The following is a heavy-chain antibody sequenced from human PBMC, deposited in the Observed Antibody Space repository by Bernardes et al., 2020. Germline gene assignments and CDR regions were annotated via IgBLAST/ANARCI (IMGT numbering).Heavy chain of an antibody. J-gene: IGHJ2*01. CDR1: GESVHSSTYF. CDR3: ARDPWTTRHYWYFDV. V-gene: IGHV4-61*01. D-gene: IGHD1-1*01. Sequence: SETLSLTCNVSGESVHSSTYFWTWIRQPPGKGLEWIGYIYHSGSTAYNPSLKSRVTISVDTSNNQFSLEMKSVTAADTAVYYCARDPWTTRHYWYFDVWGRGTQVTVSS. CDR2: IYHSGST.